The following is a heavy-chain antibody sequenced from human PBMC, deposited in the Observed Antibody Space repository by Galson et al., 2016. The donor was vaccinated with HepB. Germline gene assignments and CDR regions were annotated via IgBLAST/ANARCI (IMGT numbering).Heavy chain of an antibody. CDR1: GGTFNKYI. V-gene: IGHV1-69*13. J-gene: IGHJ6*03. D-gene: IGHD2-15*01. CDR2: VIPIFRPS. Sequence: SVKVSCKASGGTFNKYIISWVRQAPGQGLEWMGGVIPIFRPSIYAQTFQDRVTITADESTNTAYMELSTLRSEDTAVYFCARDGVVVDFKYYYYHYMDVWGKGTTVTVS. CDR3: ARDGVVVDFKYYYYHYMDV.